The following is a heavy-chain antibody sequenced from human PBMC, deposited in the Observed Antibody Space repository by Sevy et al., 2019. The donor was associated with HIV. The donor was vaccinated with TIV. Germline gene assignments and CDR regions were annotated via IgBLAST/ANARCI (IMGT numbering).Heavy chain of an antibody. D-gene: IGHD3-10*01. V-gene: IGHV4-59*01. CDR2: IYYSGST. J-gene: IGHJ6*02. CDR3: ASRGDRYYYGMDV. CDR1: GGSISSYY. Sequence: SETLSLTCTVSGGSISSYYWRWIRQPPGKGLEWIGYIYYSGSTNYNPSLKSRVTISVDTSKNQFSLKLSSVTAADTAVYYCASRGDRYYYGMDVWGQGTTVTVSS.